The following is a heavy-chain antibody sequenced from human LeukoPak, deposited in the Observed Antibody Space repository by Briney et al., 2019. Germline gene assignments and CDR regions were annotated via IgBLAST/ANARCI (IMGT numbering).Heavy chain of an antibody. V-gene: IGHV1-69*13. CDR1: GGTFSSYA. CDR2: IIPIFGTA. CDR3: ATDLRYSNGAFDI. Sequence: ASVKVSCKASGGTFSSYAVSWVRQAPGQGLEWMGGIIPIFGTANYAQKFQGRVTITADESTSTAYMELSSLRSEDTAVYYCATDLRYSNGAFDIWGQGTMVTVSS. D-gene: IGHD4-11*01. J-gene: IGHJ3*02.